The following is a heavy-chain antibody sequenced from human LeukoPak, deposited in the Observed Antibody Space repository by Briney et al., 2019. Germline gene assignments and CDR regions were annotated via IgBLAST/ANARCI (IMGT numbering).Heavy chain of an antibody. J-gene: IGHJ4*02. CDR3: ARELTTGATHDY. CDR2: IKQDGSDK. D-gene: IGHD4-17*01. CDR1: GFTFSSYW. V-gene: IGHV3-7*01. Sequence: GGSLRLSCAASGFTFSSYWMSWVRQAPGKGLEWVANIKQDGSDKYYVDSVKGRFTISRDNAQNSLYLQMNSLRAEDTAVYYCARELTTGATHDYWGRGTLVTVSS.